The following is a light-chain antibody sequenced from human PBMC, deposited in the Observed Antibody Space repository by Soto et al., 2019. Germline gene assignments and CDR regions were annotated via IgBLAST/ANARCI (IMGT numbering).Light chain of an antibody. V-gene: IGLV2-14*01. CDR3: SSYTTSSTLV. Sequence: QSALTQPASVSGSPGQSITIACTGTNRDVGSYNLVSWYQQRPGEAPKLIISEVRNRPSGISNRFSGSKSDNTASLTISGLQAEDEADYYCSSYTTSSTLVFGTGTKVTVL. J-gene: IGLJ1*01. CDR2: EVR. CDR1: NRDVGSYNL.